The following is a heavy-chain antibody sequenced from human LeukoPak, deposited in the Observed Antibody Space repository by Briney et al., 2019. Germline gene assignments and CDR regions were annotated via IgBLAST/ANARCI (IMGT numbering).Heavy chain of an antibody. CDR3: AKDLSGGNFDY. J-gene: IGHJ4*02. CDR2: ISYDGSNK. D-gene: IGHD3-10*01. V-gene: IGHV3-30*18. CDR1: GFTFSSYG. Sequence: GGSLRLSCAASGFTFSSYGMHWVRQAPGKGLEWVAVISYDGSNKYYADSVKGRFTISRDNSKNTLYLQMNSLRAEDTAVYYCAKDLSGGNFDYWGQGTLVTVSS.